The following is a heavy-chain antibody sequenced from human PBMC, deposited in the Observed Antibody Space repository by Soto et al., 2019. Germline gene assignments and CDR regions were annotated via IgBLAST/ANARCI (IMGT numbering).Heavy chain of an antibody. CDR2: ISSASRYI. J-gene: IGHJ3*01. CDR3: KRDPEDFPIDF. V-gene: IGHV3-21*01. Sequence: GALRLSCAASGFSLSRYNMNWVRQAPGKGLEWVSSISSASRYIYYADSVKGRFTLSRDNAKNSLYLQMNSLRAEDSALYYCKRDPEDFPIDFWGQGTMVTVSS. CDR1: GFSLSRYN.